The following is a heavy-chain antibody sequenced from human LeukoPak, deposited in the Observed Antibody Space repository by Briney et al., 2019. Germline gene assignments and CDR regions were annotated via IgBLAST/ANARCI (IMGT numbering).Heavy chain of an antibody. CDR2: FDSAGVEK. Sequence: ASVKVSCAVSGYTLTELSIHGVRQAPGKGREWMGGFDSAGVEKTYAQKFQGRVIVPEDTSADTADMELRSLRPEDTAVYYCTTRPIRFGEVSVWGQGTLVTVSS. CDR1: GYTLTELS. V-gene: IGHV1-24*01. CDR3: TTRPIRFGEVSV. J-gene: IGHJ4*02. D-gene: IGHD3-16*01.